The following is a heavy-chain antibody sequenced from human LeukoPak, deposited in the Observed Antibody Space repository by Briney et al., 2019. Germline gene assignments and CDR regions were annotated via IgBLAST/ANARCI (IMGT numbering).Heavy chain of an antibody. D-gene: IGHD5-18*01. CDR2: ISAYNGNT. CDR3: ARDAGIQLWLYAFDI. Sequence: ISWVRQAPGQGLEWMGWISAYNGNTNYAQKLQGRVTMTTDTSTSTAYMELRSLRSDDTAVYYCARDAGIQLWLYAFDIWGQGTMVTASS. V-gene: IGHV1-18*01. J-gene: IGHJ3*02.